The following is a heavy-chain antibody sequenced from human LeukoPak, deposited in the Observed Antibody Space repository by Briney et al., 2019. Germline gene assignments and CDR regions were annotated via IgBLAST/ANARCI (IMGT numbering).Heavy chain of an antibody. CDR1: GFTFSSYA. Sequence: GGSLRLSCATSGFTFSSYAMTWLRQAPGKGLEWVSSISPSGASAFYADSVKGRFTFSRDNSKNTLYLQMNTLRAEDTAVYFCAKSFRPADSTWYLQFDDWGQGTLVTVSS. J-gene: IGHJ4*02. V-gene: IGHV3-23*01. CDR3: AKSFRPADSTWYLQFDD. D-gene: IGHD4-23*01. CDR2: ISPSGASA.